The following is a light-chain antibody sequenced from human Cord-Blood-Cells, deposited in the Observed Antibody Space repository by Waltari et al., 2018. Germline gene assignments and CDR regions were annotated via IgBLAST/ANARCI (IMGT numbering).Light chain of an antibody. V-gene: IGLV2-14*01. CDR3: SSYTSSSTVV. Sequence: QSALTQPASVSGSPGQSITISRTGTSSDVGGYTYVSWYQQHPGKAPKLMIYDVSNRPSGVSNRFSGSKSGNTASLTISGLQAEDEADYYCSSYTSSSTVVFGGGTKLTVL. CDR1: SSDVGGYTY. J-gene: IGLJ2*01. CDR2: DVS.